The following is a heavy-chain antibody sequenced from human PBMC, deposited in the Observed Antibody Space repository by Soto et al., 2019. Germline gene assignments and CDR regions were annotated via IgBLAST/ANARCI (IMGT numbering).Heavy chain of an antibody. CDR1: GVTFSSYG. D-gene: IGHD1-20*01. CDR3: ARDGISITGTPTIDD. J-gene: IGHJ4*02. V-gene: IGHV3-33*01. Sequence: GGSLRLSCAASGVTFSSYGMHWVRQAPGKGLEWVAVIWYDGSNKYYADSVKSRFTLSRDNSKNTLYLQMHSLRAEDTAVYYCARDGISITGTPTIDDWGQGTLVTVSS. CDR2: IWYDGSNK.